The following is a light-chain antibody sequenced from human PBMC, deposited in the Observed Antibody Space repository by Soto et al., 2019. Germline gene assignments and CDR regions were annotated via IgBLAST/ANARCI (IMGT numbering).Light chain of an antibody. Sequence: DIQMAQSKSSLSASVRYRVTITARASQGIRSGLGWYQQRAGKAPKRLIYGASILHSGVSSRFSGSGSGTEFTLTISSLQPEDSATYYCLQHDTYPLTFGQGTKVDIK. CDR1: QGIRSG. CDR2: GAS. J-gene: IGKJ1*01. V-gene: IGKV1-17*01. CDR3: LQHDTYPLT.